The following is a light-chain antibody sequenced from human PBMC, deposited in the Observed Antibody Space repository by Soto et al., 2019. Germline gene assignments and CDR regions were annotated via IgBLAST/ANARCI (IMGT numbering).Light chain of an antibody. Sequence: DIQMTQSPSSVSASVGDRVTITCRASQGVRNWLAWYQQKPGEAPKLLIYAASTLRRGVPSWFRGSGSGTDFTFTITSLQPEDFATYYCQQAYSFPYTFGQGTKLEIK. V-gene: IGKV1-12*01. CDR3: QQAYSFPYT. CDR1: QGVRNW. J-gene: IGKJ2*01. CDR2: AAS.